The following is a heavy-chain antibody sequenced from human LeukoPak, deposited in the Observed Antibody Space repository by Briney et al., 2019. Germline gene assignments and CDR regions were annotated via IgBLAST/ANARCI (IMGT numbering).Heavy chain of an antibody. V-gene: IGHV4-31*03. Sequence: SQTLSLTCTVSGGSISSGDYSWNWIRQHPGKGLEWIGYIYTSGSTYYNPSLKSRVTISIDTSKNQFSLKLTSVTAADTAVYYCARWVGTITPYYYGMDVWGQGTTVTVSS. CDR1: GGSISSGDYS. D-gene: IGHD5-24*01. J-gene: IGHJ6*02. CDR3: ARWVGTITPYYYGMDV. CDR2: IYTSGST.